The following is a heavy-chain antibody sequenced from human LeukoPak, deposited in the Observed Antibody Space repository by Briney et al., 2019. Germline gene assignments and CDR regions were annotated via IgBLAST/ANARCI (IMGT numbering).Heavy chain of an antibody. D-gene: IGHD3-10*01. V-gene: IGHV3-23*01. Sequence: GGSLRLSCAASGFTFSSYAMSWVRQAPGKGLEWVSAISGSGGSTYYADSVKGRFTISRDNSKNTLYLQMNSLRAEDTAVYYCAKVTPTMVRGVITSHDYWGQGTLVTVSS. CDR2: ISGSGGST. J-gene: IGHJ4*02. CDR3: AKVTPTMVRGVITSHDY. CDR1: GFTFSSYA.